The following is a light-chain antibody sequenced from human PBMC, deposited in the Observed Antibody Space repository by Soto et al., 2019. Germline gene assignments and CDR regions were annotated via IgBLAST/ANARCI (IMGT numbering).Light chain of an antibody. CDR1: SSDVGGYNY. CDR3: CSYAGNDNYV. CDR2: SVS. Sequence: QAVVTQPRSVSGSPGQSVTISCTGTSSDVGGYNYVSWYQQHPGKAPKLMVYSVSKRPSGIPDRFSGSKSGNTASLTISGLQAEDEADYYCCSYAGNDNYVFGTGTKLTVL. J-gene: IGLJ1*01. V-gene: IGLV2-11*01.